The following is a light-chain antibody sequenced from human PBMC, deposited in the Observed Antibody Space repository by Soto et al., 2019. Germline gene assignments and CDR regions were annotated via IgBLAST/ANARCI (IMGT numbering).Light chain of an antibody. CDR3: RSYAGSYPTLYV. CDR2: DVS. Sequence: QSVLTQPRSVSGSPGQSVTISCTGTSSDVGGYNYVSWYQQHPGKAPKLMIYDVSKRPSGVPDRFSGSKSGNTASLTISGLQAEDEADYYCRSYAGSYPTLYVFGTGTKVTVL. V-gene: IGLV2-11*01. J-gene: IGLJ1*01. CDR1: SSDVGGYNY.